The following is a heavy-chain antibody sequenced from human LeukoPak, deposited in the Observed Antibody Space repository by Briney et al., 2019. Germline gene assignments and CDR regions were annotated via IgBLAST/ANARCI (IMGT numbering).Heavy chain of an antibody. J-gene: IGHJ4*02. Sequence: PGGSLRLSCLASGFTFRSYAMHWVRQAPGKGLEYVSSVSSNGDSTYYADTVKGRFTISRDNSKNTLYLHMSSLRAEDTAVYYGVKSDNIVGATYFDYWGQGTLVTVSS. CDR3: VKSDNIVGATYFDY. CDR1: GFTFRSYA. D-gene: IGHD1-26*01. CDR2: VSSNGDST. V-gene: IGHV3-64D*09.